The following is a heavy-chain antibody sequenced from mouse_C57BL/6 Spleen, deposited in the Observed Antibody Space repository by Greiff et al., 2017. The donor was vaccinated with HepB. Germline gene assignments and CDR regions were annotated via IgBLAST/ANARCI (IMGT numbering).Heavy chain of an antibody. D-gene: IGHD2-3*01. V-gene: IGHV1-69*01. Sequence: QVQLQQPGAELVMPGASVKLSCKASGYTFTSYWMHWVKQRPGQGLEWIGEIDPSDSYTNYNQKFKGKSTLTVDKSSSTAYMQLSSLTSEDSAVYYCARATEDGYSWYAYWGQGTLVTDSA. J-gene: IGHJ3*01. CDR2: IDPSDSYT. CDR1: GYTFTSYW. CDR3: ARATEDGYSWYAY.